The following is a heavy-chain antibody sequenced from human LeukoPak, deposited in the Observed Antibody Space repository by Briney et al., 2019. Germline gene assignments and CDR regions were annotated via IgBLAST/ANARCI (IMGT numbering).Heavy chain of an antibody. J-gene: IGHJ4*02. CDR1: GYTFTSYG. CDR3: ARGEGTAMVRGDY. Sequence: ASVKVSCKASGYTFTSYGISWVRQAPGQGLEWMGWISAYYGKANYAQKLQGRVTMTTDTSTSTAYMELSSLRSEDTAVYYCARGEGTAMVRGDYWGQGTLVTVSS. CDR2: ISAYYGKA. V-gene: IGHV1-18*01. D-gene: IGHD5-18*01.